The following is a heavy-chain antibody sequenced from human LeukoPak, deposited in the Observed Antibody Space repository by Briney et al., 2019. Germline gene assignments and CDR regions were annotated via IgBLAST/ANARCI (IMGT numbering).Heavy chain of an antibody. Sequence: GGSLRLSCAASGFTFSSYSMNWVRQAPGKGLEWVSSISSSSSYIYYADSVKGRFTISRDNAKNSLYLQMNSPRAEDTAVYYCARDLMIVVLTNAFDIWGQGTMVTVSS. CDR2: ISSSSSYI. CDR3: ARDLMIVVLTNAFDI. D-gene: IGHD3-22*01. V-gene: IGHV3-21*01. J-gene: IGHJ3*02. CDR1: GFTFSSYS.